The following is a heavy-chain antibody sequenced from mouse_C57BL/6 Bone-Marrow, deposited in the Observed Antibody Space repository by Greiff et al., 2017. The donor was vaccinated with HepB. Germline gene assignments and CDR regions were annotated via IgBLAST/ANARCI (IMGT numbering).Heavy chain of an antibody. CDR3: ARNYYCSSPFAY. D-gene: IGHD1-1*01. Sequence: QVQLQQSGAELMKPGASVKLSCKATGYTFTGYWIEWVKQRPGHGLEWIGEILPGSGSTNDNEKFKGKATFTADTSSNTAYMQLSSLTTEDSAIYYCARNYYCSSPFAYWGQGTLVTVSA. V-gene: IGHV1-9*01. J-gene: IGHJ3*01. CDR1: GYTFTGYW. CDR2: ILPGSGST.